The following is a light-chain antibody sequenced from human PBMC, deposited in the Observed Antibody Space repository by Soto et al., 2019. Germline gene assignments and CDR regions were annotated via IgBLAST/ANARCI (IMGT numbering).Light chain of an antibody. CDR2: GTS. V-gene: IGKV3-20*01. CDR3: QLFGSSPLYT. Sequence: EIVLTQSPGTLSLSPGERATLSCRASQSVSSTYLAWYQQTPGQAPRLLIYGTSSRATGIPDRFSGSGSDTDFTLTISRLEPEDFAVYYCQLFGSSPLYTFGQGTKVEIK. J-gene: IGKJ2*01. CDR1: QSVSSTY.